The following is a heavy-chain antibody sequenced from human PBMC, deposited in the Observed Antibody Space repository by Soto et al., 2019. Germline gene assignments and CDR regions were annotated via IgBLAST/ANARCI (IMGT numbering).Heavy chain of an antibody. V-gene: IGHV3-15*01. CDR2: IKSKTDGGTT. J-gene: IGHJ4*02. D-gene: IGHD3-10*01. CDR1: GFTFSNAW. CDR3: TTDNTPIRVTMVRHQTDY. Sequence: GGSLRLSCAASGFTFSNAWMSWVRQAPGKGLEWVGRIKSKTDGGTTDYAAPVKGRFTISRDDSKNKLYLQMNSLKTEDTAVYYCTTDNTPIRVTMVRHQTDYWGQGTLVTVSS.